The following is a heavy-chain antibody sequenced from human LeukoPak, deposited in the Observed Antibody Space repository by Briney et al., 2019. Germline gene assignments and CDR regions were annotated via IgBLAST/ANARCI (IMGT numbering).Heavy chain of an antibody. CDR3: AKERLLYGRNYFGY. CDR1: GCTFSSYG. Sequence: GGSLRLSCAASGCTFSSYGMHWVRQAPGKGLEWVAVIWYDGSNKYYADSVKGRFTISRDNSKNTLYLQMNSLRAEDTAVYYCAKERLLYGRNYFGYWGQGTLVTVSS. CDR2: IWYDGSNK. J-gene: IGHJ4*02. D-gene: IGHD2-2*02. V-gene: IGHV3-33*06.